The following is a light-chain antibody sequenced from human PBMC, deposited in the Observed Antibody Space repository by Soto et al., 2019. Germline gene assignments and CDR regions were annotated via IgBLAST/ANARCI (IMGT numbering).Light chain of an antibody. CDR3: IQALRTPWT. Sequence: SAVEGAPLSCRASQRLSSSYLAWYQQKHGQAPRLLMYGASSRASGVPDRFSGSVSGTDGTMKISRLEQDDGWVYYCIQALRTPWTFGPGTKVDIK. CDR2: GAS. V-gene: IGKV3-20*01. CDR1: QRLSSSY. J-gene: IGKJ1*01.